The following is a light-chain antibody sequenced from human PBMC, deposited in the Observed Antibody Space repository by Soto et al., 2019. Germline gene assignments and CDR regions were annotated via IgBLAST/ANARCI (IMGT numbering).Light chain of an antibody. V-gene: IGLV2-14*01. Sequence: QSVLTQPASVSGSPGQSITISCTGTSSDVGGYNYVSWYQQHPGEAPKLMIYDVSNRPSGVSDRFSGSKSDNTASLTISGLQTEDEADYYCSSYISAITYVFGTGTKLTVL. J-gene: IGLJ1*01. CDR2: DVS. CDR3: SSYISAITYV. CDR1: SSDVGGYNY.